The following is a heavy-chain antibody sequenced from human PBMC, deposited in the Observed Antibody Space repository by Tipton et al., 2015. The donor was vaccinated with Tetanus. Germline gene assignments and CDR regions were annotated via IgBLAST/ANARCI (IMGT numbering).Heavy chain of an antibody. CDR2: ISSSSSTI. CDR1: GFTFSSYS. CDR3: AAYYYDSPLAFDI. Sequence: CAASGFTFSSYSMNWVRQAPGKGLEWVSYISSSSSTIYYADSVKGRFTISRDNAKNSLYLQMNSLRDEDTAVYYCAAYYYDSPLAFDIWGQGTMVTVSS. D-gene: IGHD3-22*01. V-gene: IGHV3-48*02. J-gene: IGHJ3*02.